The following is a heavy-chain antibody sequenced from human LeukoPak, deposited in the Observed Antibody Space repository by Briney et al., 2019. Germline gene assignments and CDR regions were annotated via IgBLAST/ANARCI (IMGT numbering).Heavy chain of an antibody. CDR2: IGGRGGST. Sequence: GGSLRLSCAASGFRFSDFTMTWVRQAPGKGPEWVSAIGGRGGSTYYADSLGGRFTIPRDNSKDMVYLQMNSLKVEDTATYYCGKEGGAWGQGTKVTVSS. CDR3: GKEGGA. V-gene: IGHV3-23*01. J-gene: IGHJ5*02. CDR1: GFRFSDFT. D-gene: IGHD3-16*01.